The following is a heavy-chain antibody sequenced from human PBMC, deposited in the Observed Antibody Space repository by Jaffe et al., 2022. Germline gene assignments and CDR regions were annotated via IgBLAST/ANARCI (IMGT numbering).Heavy chain of an antibody. J-gene: IGHJ4*02. CDR2: IYSGGST. Sequence: EVQLVESGGGLVQPGGSLRLSCAASGFTVSSNYMSWVRQAPGKGLEWVSVIYSGGSTYYADSVKGRFTISRDNSKNTLYLQMNSLRAEDTAVYYCARFRSLLYYFDYWGQGTLVTVSS. V-gene: IGHV3-66*02. CDR3: ARFRSLLYYFDY. D-gene: IGHD1-26*01. CDR1: GFTVSSNY.